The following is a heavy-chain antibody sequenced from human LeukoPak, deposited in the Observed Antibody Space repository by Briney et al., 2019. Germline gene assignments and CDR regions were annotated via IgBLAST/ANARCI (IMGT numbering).Heavy chain of an antibody. Sequence: SETLSLTCAVYGGSFSGYYWSWIRQPPGKGLEWIGEINHSGSTNYNPSLKSRVTISVDTSKNQFSLKLSSVTAADTAVYYCARGKYSYGWRPHLYYFDYWGQGTLVTVSS. D-gene: IGHD5-18*01. CDR1: GGSFSGYY. CDR2: INHSGST. J-gene: IGHJ4*02. CDR3: ARGKYSYGWRPHLYYFDY. V-gene: IGHV4-34*01.